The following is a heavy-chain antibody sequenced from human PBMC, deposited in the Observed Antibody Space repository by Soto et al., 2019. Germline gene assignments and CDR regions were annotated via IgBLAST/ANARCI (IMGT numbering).Heavy chain of an antibody. CDR1: GGSISSSSYY. D-gene: IGHD3-16*02. CDR3: ARHVYDYIWGSYLN. V-gene: IGHV4-39*01. Sequence: PSETLSLTCTVSGGSISSSSYYWGWIRQPPGKGLEWIGSIYYSGSTYYNPSLKSRVTISVDTSKNQFSLKLSSVTAADTAVYYCARHVYDYIWGSYLNWGQGTLVTVSS. CDR2: IYYSGST. J-gene: IGHJ4*02.